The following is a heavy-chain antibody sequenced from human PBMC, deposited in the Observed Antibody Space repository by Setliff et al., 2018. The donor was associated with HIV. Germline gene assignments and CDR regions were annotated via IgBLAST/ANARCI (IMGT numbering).Heavy chain of an antibody. CDR1: GFTLSNFW. D-gene: IGHD3-3*01. J-gene: IGHJ3*02. Sequence: GSLRLSCATSGFTLSNFWMTWVRQAPGKGLEWVANIKEDGSETFYVDSVKGRFTMSRDNAKKLVYLQMNSLRAEDTAVYYCARDRGYFDFWSGYYTDDAFDIWGQGTMVTVSS. CDR3: ARDRGYFDFWSGYYTDDAFDI. CDR2: IKEDGSET. V-gene: IGHV3-7*03.